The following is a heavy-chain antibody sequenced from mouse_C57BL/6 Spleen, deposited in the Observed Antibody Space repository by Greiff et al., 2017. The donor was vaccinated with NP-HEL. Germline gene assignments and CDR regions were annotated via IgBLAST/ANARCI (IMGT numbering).Heavy chain of an antibody. J-gene: IGHJ3*01. D-gene: IGHD3-3*01. CDR3: RRAKDSLAWFGY. Sequence: VQLQQSGAELVRPGASVTLSCKASGYTFTDYEMHWVKQTPVHGLEWIGAIDPETGGTAYNQKFKGKAILTADKSSSTAYMELRSLTSEDSAVYYCRRAKDSLAWFGYWGQGTLVTVSA. V-gene: IGHV1-15*01. CDR1: GYTFTDYE. CDR2: IDPETGGT.